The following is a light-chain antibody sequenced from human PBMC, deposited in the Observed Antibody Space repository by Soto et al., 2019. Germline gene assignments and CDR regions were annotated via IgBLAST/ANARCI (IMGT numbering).Light chain of an antibody. CDR1: QSISSW. CDR3: QQCNSYPPT. CDR2: KAS. V-gene: IGKV1-5*03. J-gene: IGKJ1*01. Sequence: DIQMTQSPSTLSASVGDRVTITCRASQSISSWLAWYQQKPGKAPKVLIYKASNLQSGVPARFSGSGSGTDFTLTISSLQPDEFATYYCQQCNSYPPTFGQGTTVDIK.